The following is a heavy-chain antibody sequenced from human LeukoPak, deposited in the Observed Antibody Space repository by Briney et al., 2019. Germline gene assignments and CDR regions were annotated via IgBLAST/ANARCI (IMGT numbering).Heavy chain of an antibody. CDR1: GFTFSSYW. V-gene: IGHV3-7*01. D-gene: IGHD4-11*01. Sequence: PGGSLRLSCAASGFTFSSYWMSWVRQAPGKGLEGVANIKQDGSEKYYVDSVKGRFTISRDNAKNSLYLQMNSLRAEDTAVYYCASKRDYSNYVWYFDLWGRGTLVAVSS. CDR2: IKQDGSEK. J-gene: IGHJ2*01. CDR3: ASKRDYSNYVWYFDL.